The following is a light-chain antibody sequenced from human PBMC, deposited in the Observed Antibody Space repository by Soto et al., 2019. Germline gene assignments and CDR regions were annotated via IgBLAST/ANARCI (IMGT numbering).Light chain of an antibody. CDR2: GSS. J-gene: IGKJ1*01. CDR1: QSVNSKS. V-gene: IGKV3-20*01. Sequence: EIVLTQSPGSLSLSPGDRATLSCRASQSVNSKSLAWYQQKPAQPPRLLIYGSSSRAIGIPDRFRGSGSGTDFTLSISKLEHEDFAVYYCQQHGSSVTFGQGTKVEV. CDR3: QQHGSSVT.